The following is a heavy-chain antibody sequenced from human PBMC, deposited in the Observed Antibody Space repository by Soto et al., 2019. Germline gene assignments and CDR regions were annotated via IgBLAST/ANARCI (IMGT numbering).Heavy chain of an antibody. V-gene: IGHV4-59*01. J-gene: IGHJ5*02. D-gene: IGHD3-10*01. CDR3: ARDYAHSMLRGVLRCWFDP. CDR2: IYYSGST. Sequence: SETLSLTCTVSGGSISSYYWSWILQPPGKGLEWIGYIYYSGSTNYNPSLKSRVTISVDTSKNQFSLKLSSVTAADTAVYYCARDYAHSMLRGVLRCWFDPRGQGTPATVSS. CDR1: GGSISSYY.